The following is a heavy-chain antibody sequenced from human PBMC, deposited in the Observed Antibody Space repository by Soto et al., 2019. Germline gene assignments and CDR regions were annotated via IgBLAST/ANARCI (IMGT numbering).Heavy chain of an antibody. Sequence: VGSLIFCCAFSGFPFRSYGMSWVRPAPGKGPEWVSYITSSSDAIYYAASVKGRFTVSRDNAKNSLYLQMNSLSTEDTAVYYCTRSPVILVRGTYYYYGLDVWGQGTTVTVS. CDR2: ITSSSDAI. CDR3: TRSPVILVRGTYYYYGLDV. J-gene: IGHJ6*02. V-gene: IGHV3-48*03. CDR1: GFPFRSYG. D-gene: IGHD2-15*01.